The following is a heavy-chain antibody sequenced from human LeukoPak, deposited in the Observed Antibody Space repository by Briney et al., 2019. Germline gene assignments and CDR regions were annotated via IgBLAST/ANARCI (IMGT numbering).Heavy chain of an antibody. V-gene: IGHV4-38-2*02. CDR3: ARVLHAPYLIDS. CDR1: DSSITSTYY. Sequence: KSSETLSLTCTVSDSSITSTYYWAWFRQPPGKGLEWIATVFRLQTVRTFNNPSLGSRVTMSLDPSHNQFSLNLTSVTAADTALYFCARVLHAPYLIDSWGQGTLVIVSS. D-gene: IGHD2-8*01. CDR2: VFRLQTVRT. J-gene: IGHJ4*02.